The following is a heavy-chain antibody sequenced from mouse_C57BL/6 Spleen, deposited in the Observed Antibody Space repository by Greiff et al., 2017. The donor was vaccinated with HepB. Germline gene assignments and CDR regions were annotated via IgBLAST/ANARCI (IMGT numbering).Heavy chain of an antibody. CDR1: GYAFSSSW. V-gene: IGHV1-82*01. CDR2: IYPGDGDT. Sequence: VQLQQSGPELVKPGASVKISCKASGYAFSSSWMNWVKQRPGKGLEWIGRIYPGDGDTNYNGKFKGKATLTADKSSNTAYMQLSSLTSEDSAVYFCASYYSKYDWYFDVWGTGTTVTVSS. D-gene: IGHD2-5*01. J-gene: IGHJ1*03. CDR3: ASYYSKYDWYFDV.